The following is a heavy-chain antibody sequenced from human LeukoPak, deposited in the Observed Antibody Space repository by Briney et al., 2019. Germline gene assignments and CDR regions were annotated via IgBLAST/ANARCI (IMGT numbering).Heavy chain of an antibody. CDR1: GFTFSSYE. Sequence: AGGSLRLSCAASGFTFSSYEMNWVRKAPGKGLEWVSYISSSGSTIYYADSVKGRFTISRDNAKNSLYLQMNSLRAEDTAVYYCARALYDSSGYYDYWGQGTLVTVSS. CDR2: ISSSGSTI. CDR3: ARALYDSSGYYDY. J-gene: IGHJ4*02. D-gene: IGHD3-22*01. V-gene: IGHV3-48*03.